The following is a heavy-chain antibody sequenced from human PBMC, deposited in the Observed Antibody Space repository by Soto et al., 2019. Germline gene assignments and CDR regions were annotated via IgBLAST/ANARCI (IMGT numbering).Heavy chain of an antibody. V-gene: IGHV3-13*01. CDR1: GFTFSSYD. D-gene: IGHD5-18*01. CDR3: ARVTWEETAMGGWAFDI. CDR2: IGTAGDT. J-gene: IGHJ3*02. Sequence: GGSLRLSCAASGFTFSSYDMHWVRQATGKGLEWVSAIGTAGDTYYPGSVKGRFTISRENAKNSLYLQMNSLRAEDTAVYYCARVTWEETAMGGWAFDIWGQGTMVTVSS.